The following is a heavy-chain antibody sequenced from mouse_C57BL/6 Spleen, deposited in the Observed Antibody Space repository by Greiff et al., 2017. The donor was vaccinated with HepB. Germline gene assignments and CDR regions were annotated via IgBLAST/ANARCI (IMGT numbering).Heavy chain of an antibody. CDR2: IDPSDSYT. CDR3: ARWRDYDYDGFAY. Sequence: QVQLQQPGAELVMPGASVKLSCKASGYTFTSYWMHWVKQRPGQGLEWIGEIDPSDSYTNYNQKFKGKSTLTVDKSSITAYMQLSSLTSEDSAVYYCARWRDYDYDGFAYWGQGTLVTVSA. CDR1: GYTFTSYW. J-gene: IGHJ3*01. V-gene: IGHV1-69*01. D-gene: IGHD2-4*01.